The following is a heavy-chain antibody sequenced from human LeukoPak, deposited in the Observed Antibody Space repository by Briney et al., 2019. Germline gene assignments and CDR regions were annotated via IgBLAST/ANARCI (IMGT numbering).Heavy chain of an antibody. CDR3: ARDALSANWGFDFDY. CDR1: GYTFTGYY. V-gene: IGHV1-2*02. D-gene: IGHD7-27*01. J-gene: IGHJ4*02. CDR2: INPNSGGT. Sequence: GASVKVSCKASGYTFTGYYMHWVRQAPGQGLEWMGWINPNSGGTNYAQKFQGRVTMTRDTSISTAYMELSRLRSDDTAVYYCARDALSANWGFDFDYWGQGTLVTVSS.